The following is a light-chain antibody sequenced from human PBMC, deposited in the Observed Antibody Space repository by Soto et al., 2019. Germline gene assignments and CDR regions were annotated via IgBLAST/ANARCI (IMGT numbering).Light chain of an antibody. CDR2: AAS. CDR3: QQYYSYPRT. CDR1: QGISSY. J-gene: IGKJ1*01. V-gene: IGKV1-8*01. Sequence: AIRITQSPSSFSASTVDRVTITCRASQGISSYLAWYQQKPGKAPKPLIYAASTLQSGVPSRFSGSGSGTDFTLTISCLQSEDFATYYCQQYYSYPRTFGQGTKVDIK.